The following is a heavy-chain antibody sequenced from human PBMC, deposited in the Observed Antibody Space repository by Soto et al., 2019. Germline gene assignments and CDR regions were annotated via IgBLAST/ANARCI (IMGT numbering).Heavy chain of an antibody. CDR3: ARDKDRQQLGGNYYYILDV. J-gene: IGHJ6*02. CDR1: GGTFSTSA. D-gene: IGHD3-3*02. CDR2: IMPVFATP. Sequence: QVQLMQSGAAVKKPGSSVKVSCKASGGTFSTSAISWVRRAPGEGLEWVGGIMPVFATPDYAQKFQGRVTISADESTTTAYLELTSLTTDDTAVYYCARDKDRQQLGGNYYYILDVWGQGTAITVSS. V-gene: IGHV1-69*12.